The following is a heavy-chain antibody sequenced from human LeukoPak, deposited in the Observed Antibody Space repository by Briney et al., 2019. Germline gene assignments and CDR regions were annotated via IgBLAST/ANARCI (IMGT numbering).Heavy chain of an antibody. CDR2: IYHSGST. CDR3: ARESGPYLGYGDYVDY. Sequence: SETLSLTCAVSGYSISSGYYWGWIRQPPGKGLEWIGSIYHSGSTYYNPSLKSRVTISVDTSKNQFSPKLSSVTAADTAVYYCARESGPYLGYGDYVDYWGQGTLVTVSS. J-gene: IGHJ4*02. V-gene: IGHV4-38-2*02. D-gene: IGHD4-17*01. CDR1: GYSISSGYY.